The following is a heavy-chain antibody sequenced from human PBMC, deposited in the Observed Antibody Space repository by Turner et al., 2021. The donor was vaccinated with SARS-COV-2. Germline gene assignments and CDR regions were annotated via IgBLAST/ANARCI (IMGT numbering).Heavy chain of an antibody. D-gene: IGHD6-19*01. CDR3: ARGTVAAH. CDR2: IRQDGSEK. V-gene: IGHV3-7*04. Sequence: EVQLVESGGGLVQPGGSLRLSCAASGFTFSDYWMTWVRQAPGKGLEWVANIRQDGSEKNYVDSVKGRFTFSRDNAKNSVFLQMNSLRDEDTALYYCARGTVAAHWGQGTQVTVSS. J-gene: IGHJ4*02. CDR1: GFTFSDYW.